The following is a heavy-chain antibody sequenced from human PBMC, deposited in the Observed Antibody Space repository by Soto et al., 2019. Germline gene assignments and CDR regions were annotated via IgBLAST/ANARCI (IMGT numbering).Heavy chain of an antibody. V-gene: IGHV1-69*13. D-gene: IGHD3-3*01. Sequence: GASVKVSCKASGGTFSSYAISWVRQAPGQGLEWMGGIIPIFGTANYAQKFQGRVTITADESTSTAYMELSSLRSEDTAVYYCARDRDGNYDFWSGYPYYYYGMDVWGQGTTVTVSS. CDR2: IIPIFGTA. J-gene: IGHJ6*02. CDR3: ARDRDGNYDFWSGYPYYYYGMDV. CDR1: GGTFSSYA.